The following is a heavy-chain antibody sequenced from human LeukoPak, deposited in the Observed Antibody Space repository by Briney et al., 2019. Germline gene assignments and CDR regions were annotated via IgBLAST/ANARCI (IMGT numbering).Heavy chain of an antibody. CDR3: ARFGPRWANWGSERTYYFDY. Sequence: GSLRLSCAASGFTFSSYSMNWVRQAPGKGLEWIGEINHSGSTNYDPSLKSRVTISVDTSKNQFSLKLSSVTAADTAVYYCARFGPRWANWGSERTYYFDYWGQGTLVTVSS. J-gene: IGHJ4*02. V-gene: IGHV4-34*01. CDR2: INHSGST. CDR1: GFTFSSYS. D-gene: IGHD7-27*01.